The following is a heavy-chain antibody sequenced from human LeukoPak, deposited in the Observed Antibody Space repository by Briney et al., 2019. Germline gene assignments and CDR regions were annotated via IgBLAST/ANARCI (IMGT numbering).Heavy chain of an antibody. CDR1: GFTFDDYA. Sequence: GGSLRLSCAASGFTFDDYAMHWVRQGPGKGLEWVSGITWNSGDTAYADSVKGRFTISRDNARNSLYLQMDSLREEDTAVYYCARSTYYYGFDPWGQGTLVTVSS. D-gene: IGHD3-10*01. CDR3: ARSTYYYGFDP. CDR2: ITWNSGDT. V-gene: IGHV3-9*01. J-gene: IGHJ5*02.